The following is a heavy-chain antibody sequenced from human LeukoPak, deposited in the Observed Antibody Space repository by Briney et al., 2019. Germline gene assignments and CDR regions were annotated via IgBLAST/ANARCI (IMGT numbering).Heavy chain of an antibody. D-gene: IGHD1-1*01. CDR3: ATEKDELLDS. J-gene: IGHJ5*01. CDR1: GYSLSELF. CDR2: LDPEDGEP. Sequence: GASVKVSCKVSGYSLSELFTHWVRQAPGKGLEWMGGLDPEDGEPMCAQRSQGRVTMTEDTSTDTAYMELRSLRSEDTAVYYCATEKDELLDSWGQGTLVTVSS. V-gene: IGHV1-24*01.